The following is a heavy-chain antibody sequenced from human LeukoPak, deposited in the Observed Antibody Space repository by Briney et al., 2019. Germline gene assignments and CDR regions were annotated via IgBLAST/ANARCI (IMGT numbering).Heavy chain of an antibody. CDR2: IYTSGST. Sequence: SETLSLTCTVSGGSISSGSYYWSWIRQPAGTGLEWLGRIYTSGSTNYNPSLKSRVTISVDTSKNQFALKLSSVTAADTAVYYCARVGYYDSSGYYWDWGQGTLVTVSS. CDR1: GGSISSGSYY. J-gene: IGHJ4*02. D-gene: IGHD3-22*01. CDR3: ARVGYYDSSGYYWD. V-gene: IGHV4-61*02.